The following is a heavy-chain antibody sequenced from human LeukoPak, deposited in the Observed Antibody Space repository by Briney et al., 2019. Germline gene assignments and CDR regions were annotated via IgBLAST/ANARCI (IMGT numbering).Heavy chain of an antibody. CDR3: ASGIAAAGPFDY. CDR2: INHNGST. J-gene: IGHJ4*02. CDR1: GGSFSGYY. V-gene: IGHV4-34*01. D-gene: IGHD6-13*01. Sequence: SETLSLTCAVYGGSFSGYYWSWIRQPPGKGLEWIGEINHNGSTNYNPSLKSRVTISVDTSKNQFSLKLSSVTAADTAVYYCASGIAAAGPFDYWGQGTLVTVSS.